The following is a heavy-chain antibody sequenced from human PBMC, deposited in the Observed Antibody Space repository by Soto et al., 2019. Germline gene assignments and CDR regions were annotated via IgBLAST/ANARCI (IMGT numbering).Heavy chain of an antibody. CDR2: INAGNGNT. CDR3: ARESEMATMPLDY. J-gene: IGHJ4*02. D-gene: IGHD5-12*01. Sequence: VASVKVSCKASGYTFTSYAMHWVRQAPGQRLEWMGWINAGNGNTKYSQKFQGRVTITRDTSASTAYMELSSLRSEDTAVYYCARESEMATMPLDYWGQGTLVTVSS. CDR1: GYTFTSYA. V-gene: IGHV1-3*01.